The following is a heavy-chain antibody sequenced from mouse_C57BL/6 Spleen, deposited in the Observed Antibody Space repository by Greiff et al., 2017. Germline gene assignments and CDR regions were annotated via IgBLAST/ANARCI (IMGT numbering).Heavy chain of an antibody. CDR2: IWSGGST. Sequence: QVQLQQSGPGLVQPSQSLSITCTVSGFSLTSYGVHWVRQSPGKGLEWLGVIWSGGSTDYNADFISRLSISKDHSKSQVFYKINSLQADDTSIYYCARNSYDYDGDWYFDVWGTGTTVTVSS. D-gene: IGHD2-4*01. CDR3: ARNSYDYDGDWYFDV. CDR1: GFSLTSYG. V-gene: IGHV2-2*01. J-gene: IGHJ1*03.